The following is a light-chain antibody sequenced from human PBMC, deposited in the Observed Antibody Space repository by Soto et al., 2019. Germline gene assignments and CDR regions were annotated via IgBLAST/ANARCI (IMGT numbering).Light chain of an antibody. CDR3: SSYSSSSTLYV. J-gene: IGLJ1*01. CDR2: EVS. V-gene: IGLV2-14*01. CDR1: SSDVGGHNY. Sequence: QSALTQPASVSGSPGQSITISCTGTSSDVGGHNYVSWYQQHPGKAPKLMIYEVSDRPSGISDRFSGSKSDNTASLTISGLQAEDEAHYYCSSYSSSSTLYVFGTGTKLTVL.